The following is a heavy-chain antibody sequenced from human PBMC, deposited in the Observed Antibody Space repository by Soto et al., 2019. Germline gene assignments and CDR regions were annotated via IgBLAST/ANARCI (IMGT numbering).Heavy chain of an antibody. J-gene: IGHJ5*01. Sequence: TSETLSLTCTVSGGTISSGDYHWSWIRQPPGKGLEWIGNIHNSGNIYYNPSLKSRLSISVDTSKNQFSLKLSSVTAADTAVYFCARRSHIISRVPWRFDSWGQGTLVPVSS. CDR2: IHNSGNI. CDR3: ARRSHIISRVPWRFDS. V-gene: IGHV4-30-4*01. D-gene: IGHD2-21*01. CDR1: GGTISSGDYH.